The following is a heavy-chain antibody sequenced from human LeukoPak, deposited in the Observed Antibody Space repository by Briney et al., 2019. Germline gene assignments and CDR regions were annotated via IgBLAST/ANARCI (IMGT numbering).Heavy chain of an antibody. D-gene: IGHD2-15*01. J-gene: IGHJ3*02. V-gene: IGHV4-59*01. CDR1: GGSINDYY. CDR2: IHSNGNT. Sequence: SETLSLTCTVSGGSINDYYWTWSRQTPGKRLEWLRYIHSNGNTSYSPSLKRRVIMSVDTSKNHCSLRLSSVTTADTAVYYCARGVPYFDPSGDIYIDAFDIWGQGTMVTVSS. CDR3: ARGVPYFDPSGDIYIDAFDI.